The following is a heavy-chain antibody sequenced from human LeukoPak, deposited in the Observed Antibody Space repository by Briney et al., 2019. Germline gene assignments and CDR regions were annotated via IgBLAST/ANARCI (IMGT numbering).Heavy chain of an antibody. V-gene: IGHV1-8*03. J-gene: IGHJ6*03. CDR3: ARFSYYYYYMDV. CDR1: GYTFTSYD. Sequence: GASVKVSCKASGYTFTSYDINWVRQATGQGLEWMGWMNPNSGNTGYAQKFQGRVTITRNTSISTAYMELSSLRSEDTAMYYCARFSYYYYYMDVWGKGTTVTVSS. CDR2: MNPNSGNT.